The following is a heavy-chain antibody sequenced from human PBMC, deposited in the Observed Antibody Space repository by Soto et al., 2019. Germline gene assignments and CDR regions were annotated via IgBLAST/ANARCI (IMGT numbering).Heavy chain of an antibody. Sequence: QVQLVQSGAEVKKPGASVKVSCKASGYTFTSYGISWVRQAPGQGLEWMGWISAYNGNTNYAQKLQGRVTMTTDTSTRTAYLELRSLRSDDTAVYYCARAPCPTGTTAWYFDLWGRGTLVTVSS. CDR1: GYTFTSYG. CDR2: ISAYNGNT. D-gene: IGHD1-1*01. V-gene: IGHV1-18*01. CDR3: ARAPCPTGTTAWYFDL. J-gene: IGHJ2*01.